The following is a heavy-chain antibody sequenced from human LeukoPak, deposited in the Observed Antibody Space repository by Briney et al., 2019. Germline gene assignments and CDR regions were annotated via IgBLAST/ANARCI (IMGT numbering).Heavy chain of an antibody. D-gene: IGHD6-19*01. Sequence: GGSLRLSCAASGFTFSNYYVTWIRQAPGKGLQWISCISDSGDTIYYADSVQGQFTISRDNAKNSLYLQMHSLRAEDTAMYYCARSTLPGRSGRTEFFQHWGQGTLVTVSS. J-gene: IGHJ1*01. CDR2: ISDSGDTI. V-gene: IGHV3-11*01. CDR1: GFTFSNYY. CDR3: ARSTLPGRSGRTEFFQH.